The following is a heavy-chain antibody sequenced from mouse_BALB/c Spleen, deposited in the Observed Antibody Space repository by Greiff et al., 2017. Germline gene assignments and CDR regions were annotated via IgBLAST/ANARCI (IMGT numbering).Heavy chain of an antibody. D-gene: IGHD6-5*01. V-gene: IGHV7-3*02. J-gene: IGHJ4*01. CDR2: IRNKANGYTT. CDR1: GFTFTDYY. Sequence: EVKLVESGGGLVQPGGSLRLSCATSGFTFTDYYMSWVRQPPGKALEWLGFIRNKANGYTTEYSASVKGRFTISRDNSQSILYLQMNTLRAEDSATYYCARGAYAYYAMDYWGQGTSVTVSS. CDR3: ARGAYAYYAMDY.